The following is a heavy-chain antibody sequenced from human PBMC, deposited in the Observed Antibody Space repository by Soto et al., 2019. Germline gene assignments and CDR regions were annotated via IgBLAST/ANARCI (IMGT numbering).Heavy chain of an antibody. V-gene: IGHV3-9*01. J-gene: IGHJ6*02. Sequence: EVPLVESGGGLVQPGGSLRLSCAGSGLTFDDYAMHWVRQAPGKGLEWVSGITWQTGRKGYADSVQGRFTISRDNAMNSLYLQMNSLRLEDTALYYCVKDISPGGADVWGQGTTVTVS. CDR1: GLTFDDYA. CDR3: VKDISPGGADV. D-gene: IGHD1-26*01. CDR2: ITWQTGRK.